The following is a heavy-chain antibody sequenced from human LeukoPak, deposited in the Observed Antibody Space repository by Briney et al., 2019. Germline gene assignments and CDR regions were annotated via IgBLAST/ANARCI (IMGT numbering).Heavy chain of an antibody. CDR2: ITSSSSYI. Sequence: PGGSLRLSCAASGFTFSTYNMNWVRQAPGKGLEWVSSITSSSSYIYYADSVKGRFTISRDNAKNSLYLQMNSLRAEDTAVYYCARDVGAGSWYSRNSGSWGYWGQGTLVTVSS. D-gene: IGHD4-23*01. CDR1: GFTFSTYN. J-gene: IGHJ4*02. CDR3: ARDVGAGSWYSRNSGSWGY. V-gene: IGHV3-21*01.